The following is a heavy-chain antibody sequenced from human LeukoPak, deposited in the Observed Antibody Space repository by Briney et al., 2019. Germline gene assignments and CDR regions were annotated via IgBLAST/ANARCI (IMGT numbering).Heavy chain of an antibody. V-gene: IGHV3-11*03. CDR3: AKDRLPSPTAPRFDP. CDR1: GFTVSSNY. Sequence: GGSLRLSCAASGFTVSSNYMSWVRQAPGKGLEWVSYISSSSSYTNYADSVKGRFTISRDNAKNSLYLQMNSLRAEDTALYYCAKDRLPSPTAPRFDPRGQGTQVTVSS. CDR2: ISSSSSYT. D-gene: IGHD2/OR15-2a*01. J-gene: IGHJ5*02.